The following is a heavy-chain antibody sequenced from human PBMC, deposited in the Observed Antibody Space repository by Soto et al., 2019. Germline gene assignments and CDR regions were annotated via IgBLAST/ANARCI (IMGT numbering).Heavy chain of an antibody. Sequence: EVQLLESGGGFIHPGGSLRLSCAASGFSFSSFAMNWVRQAPGKGLEGVSIISGSADSTFYADSVKGRFTISRDDSKNTAYLQMNSLKTENTAVYYCTRHLGELSCPRAFDIWGQGTMVPVSS. J-gene: IGHJ3*02. V-gene: IGHV3-23*01. CDR3: TRHLGELSCPRAFDI. D-gene: IGHD3-16*02. CDR2: ISGSADST. CDR1: GFSFSSFA.